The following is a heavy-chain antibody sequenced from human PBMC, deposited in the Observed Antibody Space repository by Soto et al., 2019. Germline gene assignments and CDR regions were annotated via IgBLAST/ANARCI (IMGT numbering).Heavy chain of an antibody. CDR3: ARFAGYYYYYYMDV. V-gene: IGHV1-8*01. J-gene: IGHJ6*03. CDR1: GDTFTRYD. CDR2: MNPNSGNT. Sequence: GASVKVSSKACGDTFTRYDINWVRQATGQGLEWMGWMNPNSGNTGYAQKFQGRVTMTRNTSISTAYMELSSLRSEDTAVYYCARFAGYYYYYYMDVWGKGTTVTVSS.